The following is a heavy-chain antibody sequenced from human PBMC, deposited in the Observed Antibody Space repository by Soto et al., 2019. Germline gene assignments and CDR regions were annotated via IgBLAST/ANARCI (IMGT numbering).Heavy chain of an antibody. CDR2: INGDGTST. V-gene: IGHV3-74*01. Sequence: VQLVESGGGLVQTGGSLRLSCAASGFSFSSYWMHWVRQAPGEGLVWVSRINGDGTSTNYADSVKGRFTISRDNAQNTLYLQMNSLRAEDTAVYSCARGLYRDYGQDYWGQGTLVTVSS. J-gene: IGHJ4*02. CDR3: ARGLYRDYGQDY. D-gene: IGHD4-17*01. CDR1: GFSFSSYW.